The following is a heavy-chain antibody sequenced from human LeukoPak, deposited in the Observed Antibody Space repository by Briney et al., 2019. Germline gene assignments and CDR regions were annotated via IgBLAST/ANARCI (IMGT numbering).Heavy chain of an antibody. J-gene: IGHJ5*02. Sequence: ASVKVSCKASGYTFTSYDINWVRQATGQGLEWMGWMNPNSGNTGYAQKFQGRVTMTRNTSISTAYMELSSLRSEDTAVYYCARGPQLRYFDWLSLGDNWFDPWGQGTLVTVSS. D-gene: IGHD3-9*01. CDR1: GYTFTSYD. V-gene: IGHV1-8*02. CDR2: MNPNSGNT. CDR3: ARGPQLRYFDWLSLGDNWFDP.